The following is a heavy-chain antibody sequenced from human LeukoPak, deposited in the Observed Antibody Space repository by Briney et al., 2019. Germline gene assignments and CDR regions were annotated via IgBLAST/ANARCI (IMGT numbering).Heavy chain of an antibody. CDR2: INHSGST. CDR3: ARSRTSGAGSGSYYNVGYYYYMDV. D-gene: IGHD3-10*01. J-gene: IGHJ6*03. CDR1: GGSFSGYY. Sequence: PSETLSLTCAVYGGSFSGYYWSWIRQPPGKGLEWIGEINHSGSTNYNPSLKSRVTISVDTSKNQFSLKLSSVTAADTAVYYCARSRTSGAGSGSYYNVGYYYYMDVWGKGTTVTVSS. V-gene: IGHV4-34*01.